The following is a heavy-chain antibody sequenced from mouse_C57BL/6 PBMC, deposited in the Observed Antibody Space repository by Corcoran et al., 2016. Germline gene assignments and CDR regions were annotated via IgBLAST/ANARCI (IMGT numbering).Heavy chain of an antibody. CDR3: ARSGGNKLTGIMDY. J-gene: IGHJ4*01. Sequence: QIQLVQSGPELKKPGETVKISCKASGYTFTTYGMSWVKQAPGKGLKWMGWINTYSGVPTYADDFKGRFAFSLETSASTAYLQINNLKNEDTATYFCARSGGNKLTGIMDYWGQGTSVTVSS. D-gene: IGHD4-1*01. CDR1: GYTFTTYG. CDR2: INTYSGVP. V-gene: IGHV9-3*01.